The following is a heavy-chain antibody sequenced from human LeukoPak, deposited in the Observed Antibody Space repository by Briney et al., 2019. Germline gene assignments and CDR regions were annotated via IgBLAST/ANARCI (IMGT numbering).Heavy chain of an antibody. CDR1: GFTFSSYT. J-gene: IGHJ4*02. D-gene: IGHD3-10*01. CDR3: ARDRGSFDC. V-gene: IGHV3-30-3*01. Sequence: PGRSLRLSCAASGFTFSSYTMHWVRQAPGKGLEWVAVLSYDGIDKYYADSVKGRFTISRDNSKNTLYLQMNSLRAEATAVYYCARDRGSFDCWGQGTLVTVSS. CDR2: LSYDGIDK.